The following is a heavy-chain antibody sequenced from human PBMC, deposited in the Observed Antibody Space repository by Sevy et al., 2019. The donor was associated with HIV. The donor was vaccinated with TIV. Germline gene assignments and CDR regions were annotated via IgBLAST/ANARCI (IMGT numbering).Heavy chain of an antibody. J-gene: IGHJ5*02. D-gene: IGHD2-2*01. CDR1: GFTFSSYW. Sequence: GGSLRLSCAASGFTFSSYWMSWVRQAPGKGLEWVANIKQDGSEKYYVDSVNNRFTISRDNAKNSLYLQMNSLRAEDTALYYCARVPEYSSSWSDHWGQGTLVTVSS. CDR2: IKQDGSEK. V-gene: IGHV3-7*03. CDR3: ARVPEYSSSWSDH.